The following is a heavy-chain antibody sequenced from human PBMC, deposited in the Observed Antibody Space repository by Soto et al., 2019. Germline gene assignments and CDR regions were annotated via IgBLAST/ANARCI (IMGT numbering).Heavy chain of an antibody. CDR2: IYTSASI. D-gene: IGHD6-19*01. CDR3: ARDREAGYNFYYGMDV. V-gene: IGHV4-4*07. Sequence: SETLSLTCSVSGADINTYSWTWIRQPAGKGLEWIGRIYTSASINYNPSLKGRVSLSVDTSTNQVSLRLASVTAADTAIYYCARDREAGYNFYYGMDVWGQGTTVTVSS. CDR1: GADINTYS. J-gene: IGHJ6*02.